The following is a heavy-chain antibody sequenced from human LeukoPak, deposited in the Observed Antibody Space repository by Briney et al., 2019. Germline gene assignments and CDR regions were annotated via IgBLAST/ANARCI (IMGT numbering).Heavy chain of an antibody. CDR3: ARGSDYYDSSDYRDAFDI. CDR2: IKQDGSEK. J-gene: IGHJ3*02. V-gene: IGHV3-7*01. CDR1: GFSYSIHW. Sequence: GGSLRLSCAASGFSYSIHWMSWVRQAPGKGLEWVANIKQDGSEKYYVDSVKGRFTISKDNTKNSLYLQMNSLRAEDTAVYYCARGSDYYDSSDYRDAFDIWGQGTMVTISS. D-gene: IGHD3-22*01.